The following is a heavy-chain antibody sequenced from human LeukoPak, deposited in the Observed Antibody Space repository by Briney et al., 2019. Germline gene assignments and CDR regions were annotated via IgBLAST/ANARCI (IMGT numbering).Heavy chain of an antibody. CDR1: GFTFDEYA. J-gene: IGHJ4*02. D-gene: IGHD2-15*01. CDR3: TRSNYYYSGPDSYFDF. Sequence: SGRYLRLSCAAAGFTFDEYAMHWVRHAPGKGLEWVSGIRWNSGSIVYADSVKGRFTISRDNAKNSLYLQMNSLRAEDMALYYCTRSNYYYSGPDSYFDFWGQGSLVTVSS. CDR2: IRWNSGSI. V-gene: IGHV3-9*03.